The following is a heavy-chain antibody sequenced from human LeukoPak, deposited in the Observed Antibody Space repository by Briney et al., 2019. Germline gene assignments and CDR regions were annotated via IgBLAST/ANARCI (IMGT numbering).Heavy chain of an antibody. Sequence: GGSLRLSCAASGFTFSGYWMSWVRQAPGKGLEWVAHIKQDRSEKYYVDSVKGRFTISRDNAKNSLYLQMNSLRAEDTAVYYCAKDSGYTSSWYFGDYWGQGTLVTVSS. V-gene: IGHV3-7*01. CDR1: GFTFSGYW. CDR2: IKQDRSEK. J-gene: IGHJ4*02. CDR3: AKDSGYTSSWYFGDY. D-gene: IGHD6-13*01.